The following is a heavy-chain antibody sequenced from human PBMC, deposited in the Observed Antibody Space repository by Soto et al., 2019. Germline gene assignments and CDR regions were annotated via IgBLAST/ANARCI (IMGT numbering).Heavy chain of an antibody. V-gene: IGHV1-18*01. Sequence: QVKLVQSGTEVKQPGASMKVSCKASGYSFATSGISWVRQAPGQGLEWMGWISAYNGNTNYDQKLQDRVTMTTDTSTSTAYLEVRSLRSDDTAVYYCARAGQYYDSSGYANWGQGTLVTVSS. CDR3: ARAGQYYDSSGYAN. J-gene: IGHJ4*02. CDR1: GYSFATSG. CDR2: ISAYNGNT. D-gene: IGHD3-22*01.